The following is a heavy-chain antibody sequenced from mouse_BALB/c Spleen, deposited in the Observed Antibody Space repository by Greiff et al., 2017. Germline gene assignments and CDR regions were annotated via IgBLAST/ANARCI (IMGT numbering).Heavy chain of an antibody. D-gene: IGHD2-4*01. CDR3: ARGGDYDDYFDY. CDR1: GFTFSSYA. Sequence: EVQGVESGGGLVKPGGSLKLSCAASGFTFSSYAMSWVRQTPEKRLEWVASISSGGSTYYPDSVKGRFTISRDNARNILYLQMSSLRSEDTAMYYCARGGDYDDYFDYWGQGTTLTVSS. V-gene: IGHV5-6-5*01. CDR2: ISSGGST. J-gene: IGHJ2*01.